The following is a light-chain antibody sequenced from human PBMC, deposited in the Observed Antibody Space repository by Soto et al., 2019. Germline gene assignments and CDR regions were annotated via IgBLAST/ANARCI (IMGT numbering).Light chain of an antibody. CDR2: APS. J-gene: IGKJ2*01. Sequence: ETVITHSPATLSVSPEERVTLSCTASQSVAKNVAWYQHKPGQPPRRPIYAPSTRATGIPARFDGSGSGTEFTLTISSLQSEDVAVYYCLQYNHCPGTFGQGTKVEMK. CDR3: LQYNHCPGT. CDR1: QSVAKN. V-gene: IGKV3-15*01.